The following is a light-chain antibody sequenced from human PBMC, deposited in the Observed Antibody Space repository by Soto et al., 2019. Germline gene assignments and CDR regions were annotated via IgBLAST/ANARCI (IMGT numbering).Light chain of an antibody. CDR2: SDK. V-gene: IGLV1-44*01. J-gene: IGLJ1*01. Sequence: QSVLTQPPSASGTPGQEVTISSSSSISNVGSKTINCYRQFPGTAAQLLSYSDKQRHSGDPVLFSASKSGTAASLAISGLQAEDEADYYCAAWDDSLSGYVFGTGTKVTVL. CDR3: AAWDDSLSGYV. CDR1: ISNVGSKT.